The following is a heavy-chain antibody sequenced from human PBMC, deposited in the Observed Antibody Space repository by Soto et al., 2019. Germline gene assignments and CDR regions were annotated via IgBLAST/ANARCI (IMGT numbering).Heavy chain of an antibody. V-gene: IGHV4-34*01. D-gene: IGHD2-2*01. J-gene: IGHJ6*03. Sequence: SETLSLTCAVYGGSFSGYYWSWIRQPPGKGLEWIGEINHSGSTNYNPSLKSRVTISVDTSKNQFSLKLSSVTAADTAVYYCARDRYCSSTSCYKGGVYYYYYMDVWGKGTTVTVSS. CDR2: INHSGST. CDR3: ARDRYCSSTSCYKGGVYYYYYMDV. CDR1: GGSFSGYY.